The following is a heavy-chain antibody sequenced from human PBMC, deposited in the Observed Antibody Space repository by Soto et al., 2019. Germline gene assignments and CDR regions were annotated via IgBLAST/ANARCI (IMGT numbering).Heavy chain of an antibody. CDR3: ARGPGGPDGPGDY. CDR1: GYSFTSYA. CDR2: INAGNGNT. J-gene: IGHJ4*02. V-gene: IGHV1-3*01. D-gene: IGHD2-15*01. Sequence: GASVKVSCKASGYSFTSYAIHWVRQAPGQRLEWMGWINAGNGNTKYSQKFQGRVTITRDTSASTAYMELSSLRSEDTAVYYCARGPGGPDGPGDYWGQGTLVTVSS.